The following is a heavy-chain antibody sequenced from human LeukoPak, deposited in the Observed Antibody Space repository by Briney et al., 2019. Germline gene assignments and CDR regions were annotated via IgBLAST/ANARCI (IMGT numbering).Heavy chain of an antibody. Sequence: SETLSLTCAVYGGSFSGYYWSWIRQPPGKGLEWIGEINHSGSTNYNPSLKSRVTISVDTSKNQFSLKLSSVTAADTAVYYCARGYYYDSGWYFDLWGRGTLVTVSS. D-gene: IGHD3-22*01. CDR1: GGSFSGYY. V-gene: IGHV4-34*01. J-gene: IGHJ2*01. CDR3: ARGYYYDSGWYFDL. CDR2: INHSGST.